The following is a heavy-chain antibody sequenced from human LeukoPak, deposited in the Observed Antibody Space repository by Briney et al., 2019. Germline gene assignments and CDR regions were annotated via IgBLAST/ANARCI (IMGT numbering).Heavy chain of an antibody. J-gene: IGHJ2*01. V-gene: IGHV4-34*01. Sequence: SETLSLTCAVYGGSFSGYYWSWIRQPPGKGLEWIGEINHSGSTNYNPSLKSRVTISVDTSKNQFSLRLSSVTAADTAVYYCARVSWYFDLWGRGTLVTVSS. CDR3: ARVSWYFDL. CDR2: INHSGST. CDR1: GGSFSGYY.